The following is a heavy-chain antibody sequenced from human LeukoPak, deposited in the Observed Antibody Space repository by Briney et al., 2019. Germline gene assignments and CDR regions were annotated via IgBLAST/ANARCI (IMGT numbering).Heavy chain of an antibody. CDR3: AWGTGGYMYKY. D-gene: IGHD1-14*01. V-gene: IGHV5-51*01. CDR2: INPGDSDT. J-gene: IGHJ4*02. Sequence: GQSLKISCKGSGYSFTNNWIAWVRQMPGKGLEWMGIINPGDSDTRYSPSFQGQVTISADKSITTAYLQWSSLKASDTAMYYCAWGTGGYMYKYWGQGALVTVSS. CDR1: GYSFTNNW.